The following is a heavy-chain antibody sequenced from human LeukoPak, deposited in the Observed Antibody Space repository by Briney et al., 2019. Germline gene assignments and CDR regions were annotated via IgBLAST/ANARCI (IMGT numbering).Heavy chain of an antibody. V-gene: IGHV4-59*01. D-gene: IGHD6-6*01. Sequence: SETLSLTCTVSGGSISSYYCSWIRRPPGKGLEWIGYMYNSGSTKYNPSLKSRVTISVDTAKNQFSLKLSSVTAADTAVYYCALAARRSASFDYWGQGTLVSVSS. J-gene: IGHJ4*02. CDR3: ALAARRSASFDY. CDR2: MYNSGST. CDR1: GGSISSYY.